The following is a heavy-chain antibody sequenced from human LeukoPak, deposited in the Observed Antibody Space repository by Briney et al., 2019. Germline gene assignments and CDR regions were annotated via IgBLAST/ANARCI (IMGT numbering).Heavy chain of an antibody. CDR2: IRSDGSNK. D-gene: IGHD3-22*01. J-gene: IGHJ4*02. V-gene: IGHV3-30*02. CDR3: AKLLYYYDSSQPY. CDR1: GFTFSSYG. Sequence: GGSLRLSCAASGFTFSSYGMHWVRQAPGKGLEWVAFIRSDGSNKYYADSVRGRFTISRDNSKNTLYLQMNSLRAEDTAVYYCAKLLYYYDSSQPYWGQGTLVTVSS.